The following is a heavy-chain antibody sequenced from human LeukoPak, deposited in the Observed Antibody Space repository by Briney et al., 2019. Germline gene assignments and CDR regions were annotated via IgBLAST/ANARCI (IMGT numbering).Heavy chain of an antibody. J-gene: IGHJ4*02. D-gene: IGHD3-22*01. V-gene: IGHV3-23*01. CDR1: GFTFSSYA. Sequence: GGSLRLSCAASGFTFSSYAMSWVRQAPGKGLEWVSSITSSGAATYYADSVKGRFTISRDNSDNTLYLQMNSLRAEDTAVYYWAKDPPNYYCSNGHYYKLNGDCWGQGTLVTVSS. CDR2: ITSSGAAT. CDR3: AKDPPNYYCSNGHYYKLNGDC.